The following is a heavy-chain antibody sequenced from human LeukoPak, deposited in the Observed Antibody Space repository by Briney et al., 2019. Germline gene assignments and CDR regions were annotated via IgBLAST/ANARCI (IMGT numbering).Heavy chain of an antibody. CDR2: IYSGGST. D-gene: IGHD3-16*02. CDR3: ARESLPPLYPDAFDI. V-gene: IGHV3-66*01. Sequence: PGGSLRLSCAASGFTFTSYAMSWVRQAPGKGLEWVSVIYSGGSTYYADSVKGRFTISRDNSKNTLYLQMNSLRAEDTAVYYCARESLPPLYPDAFDIWGQGTMVTVSS. CDR1: GFTFTSYA. J-gene: IGHJ3*02.